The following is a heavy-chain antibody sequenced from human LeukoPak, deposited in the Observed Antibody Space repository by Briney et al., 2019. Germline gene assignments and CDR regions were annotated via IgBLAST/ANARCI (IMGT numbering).Heavy chain of an antibody. Sequence: ASVKVSCKASGYTFSSYGISWVRQAPGQGLEWMGWISAYSGNTHYAQKFQGRVTMTTDTSTTTAYMELSSLRSEDTAVYYCARDRVVFGVVSLEKDAFDIWGQGTMVTVSS. V-gene: IGHV1-18*01. CDR3: ARDRVVFGVVSLEKDAFDI. D-gene: IGHD3-3*01. J-gene: IGHJ3*02. CDR1: GYTFSSYG. CDR2: ISAYSGNT.